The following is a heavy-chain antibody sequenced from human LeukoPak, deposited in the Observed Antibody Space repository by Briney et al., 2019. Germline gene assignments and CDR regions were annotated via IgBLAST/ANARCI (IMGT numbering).Heavy chain of an antibody. D-gene: IGHD4-23*01. V-gene: IGHV3-7*03. CDR3: ERAGYGGALDY. J-gene: IGHJ4*02. Sequence: QPGGSLRLSCAASGFTFSSHWMGWVRPAPGKGLEWVANINQHGSEEYYVDSMKGRFAISRDNARNSLYLQLNSLRAEDTAVYYCERAGYGGALDYWGQGTLVTVSS. CDR1: GFTFSSHW. CDR2: INQHGSEE.